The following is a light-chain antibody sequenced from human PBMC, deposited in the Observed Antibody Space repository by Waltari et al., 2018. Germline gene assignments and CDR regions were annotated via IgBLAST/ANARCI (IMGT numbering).Light chain of an antibody. CDR1: SSNIGRKT. CDR3: AAWDDSLNGFWV. V-gene: IGLV1-44*01. CDR2: SNN. Sequence: QSVLTQPPSESGTPGQRVTISCSGSSSNIGRKTVNLYQQLPGTAPKLLIYSNNQRPSGVPDRFSGSKSGTSASLAISGLQSEDEADYYCAAWDDSLNGFWVFGGGTKLTVL. J-gene: IGLJ3*02.